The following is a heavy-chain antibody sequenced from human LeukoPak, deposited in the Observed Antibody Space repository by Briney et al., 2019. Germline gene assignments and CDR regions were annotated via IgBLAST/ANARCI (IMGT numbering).Heavy chain of an antibody. CDR3: ARLDWTVTTFRFVY. V-gene: IGHV1-18*01. Sequence: ASVKVSCKASGYTFTSYGISWVRQAPGQGLEWMGWISAYNGNTNYAQKLQGRVTMTTDTSTSTAYMELRSLRSDDTAVYYCARLDWTVTTFRFVYWGQGTLVTVSS. D-gene: IGHD4-17*01. CDR2: ISAYNGNT. J-gene: IGHJ4*02. CDR1: GYTFTSYG.